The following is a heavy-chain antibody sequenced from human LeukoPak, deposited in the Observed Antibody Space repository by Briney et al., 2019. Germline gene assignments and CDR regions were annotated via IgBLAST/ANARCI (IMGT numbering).Heavy chain of an antibody. Sequence: PGGSLRLSCAASGFTFSSYWMSWVRQAPGKGLEWVANIKQDGSEKYYVDSVKGRFTISRDNAKNSLYLQMNSLRAEDTAVYSCARSLSGYYVGNYYYYYMDVWGKGTTVSVSS. J-gene: IGHJ6*03. CDR1: GFTFSSYW. CDR2: IKQDGSEK. CDR3: ARSLSGYYVGNYYYYYMDV. V-gene: IGHV3-7*01. D-gene: IGHD3-3*01.